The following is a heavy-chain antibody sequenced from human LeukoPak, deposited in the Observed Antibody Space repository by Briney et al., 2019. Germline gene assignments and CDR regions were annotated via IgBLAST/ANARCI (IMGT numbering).Heavy chain of an antibody. CDR1: GGSVSRDTYC. D-gene: IGHD2-21*02. J-gene: IGHJ4*02. CDR2: ISYSRST. V-gene: IGHV4-61*01. Sequence: SETLSLTCTVSGGSVSRDTYCWSWLRQPPGKGLEGIGFISYSRSTNNNPSLKTRVTISLATSKTQVSLKLSSVTAADTAVYYCATRTGGGDRFFPYFDYWGEGTLVTVSS. CDR3: ATRTGGGDRFFPYFDY.